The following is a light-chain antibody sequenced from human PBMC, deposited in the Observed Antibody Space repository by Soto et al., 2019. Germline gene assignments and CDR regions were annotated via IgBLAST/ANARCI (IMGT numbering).Light chain of an antibody. CDR2: GVY. CDR1: QIIKTFY. CDR3: QFYGSSLIT. V-gene: IGKV3-20*01. J-gene: IGKJ5*01. Sequence: VFTPSPGPVCLSPGGTATLSCRARQIIKTFYFGWYQQKPGQSPRLLIYGVYSRAAGTPDRFSGSGSGTDFTLTISRLEPEDSAVYYCQFYGSSLITFGQGTRLEIK.